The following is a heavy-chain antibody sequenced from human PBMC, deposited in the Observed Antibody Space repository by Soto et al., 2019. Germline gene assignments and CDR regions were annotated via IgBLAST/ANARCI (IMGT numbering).Heavy chain of an antibody. Sequence: SETLSLTCTVSGGSISSGGYYWSWIRQHPGKGLEWIGYIYYSGSTYYNPSLKSRVTISVDTSKNQFSLKLSSVTAADTAVYCCARGPIVVVPAAILPYYFDYWGQGTLVTVSS. J-gene: IGHJ4*02. CDR1: GGSISSGGYY. CDR2: IYYSGST. CDR3: ARGPIVVVPAAILPYYFDY. V-gene: IGHV4-31*03. D-gene: IGHD2-2*02.